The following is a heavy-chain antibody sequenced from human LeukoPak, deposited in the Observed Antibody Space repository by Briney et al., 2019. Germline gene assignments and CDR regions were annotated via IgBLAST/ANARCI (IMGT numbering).Heavy chain of an antibody. CDR3: ALYYYDSSGYSNNWFDP. Sequence: ASVKVSCKVPGYTLTELSMHWVRQAPGKGLEWMGGFDPEDGETIYAQKFQGRVTMTGDTSTDTAYMELSSLRSEDTAVYYCALYYYDSSGYSNNWFDPWGQGTLVTVSS. V-gene: IGHV1-24*01. CDR1: GYTLTELS. CDR2: FDPEDGET. D-gene: IGHD3-22*01. J-gene: IGHJ5*02.